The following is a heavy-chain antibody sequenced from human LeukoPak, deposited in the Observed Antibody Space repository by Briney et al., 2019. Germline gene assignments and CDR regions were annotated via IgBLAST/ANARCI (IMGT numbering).Heavy chain of an antibody. Sequence: PGGSLRLSCAASGFTFSSYAMSWLRQAPGKGLEWISSISDGSGSHILYADSVKGRFTISRDNAKNSLYLQMDSLTAEDTAVYYCAKEFPAPTYGMDVWGQGTTVTVSS. CDR3: AKEFPAPTYGMDV. CDR1: GFTFSSYA. V-gene: IGHV3-21*01. J-gene: IGHJ6*02. D-gene: IGHD3-10*01. CDR2: ISDGSGSHI.